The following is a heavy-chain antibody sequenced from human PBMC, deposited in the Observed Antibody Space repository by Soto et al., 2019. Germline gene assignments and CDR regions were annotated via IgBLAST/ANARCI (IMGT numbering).Heavy chain of an antibody. Sequence: GGSLRLSCSGSGFNFSDYYMNWIRQTPVKGLEWVSSILSLESHKYYAASVMGRFSISRDNAKKSLFLQMNNLRAEDTGIYFCATGLKDASNRPSFDSWGPGTPVTVSS. D-gene: IGHD3-16*01. CDR3: ATGLKDASNRPSFDS. CDR1: GFNFSDYY. CDR2: ILSLESHK. J-gene: IGHJ4*02. V-gene: IGHV3-11*01.